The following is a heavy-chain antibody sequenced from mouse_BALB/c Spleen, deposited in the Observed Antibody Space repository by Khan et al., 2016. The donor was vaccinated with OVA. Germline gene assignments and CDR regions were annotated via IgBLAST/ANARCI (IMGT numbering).Heavy chain of an antibody. CDR2: IGYSGST. V-gene: IGHV3-2*02. CDR3: ASGRLLLRYPDYFDY. CDR1: GYSITSDYA. J-gene: IGHJ2*01. Sequence: EVKLLESGPGLLKPSQSLSLTSTVTGYSITSDYAWNWVRQFPGNKREWMSYIGYSGSTTYNPSLRSRISITRDPSTNQFFLQLNFVTIEATATDYCASGRLLLRYPDYFDYWGQGTTLTVSS. D-gene: IGHD1-1*01.